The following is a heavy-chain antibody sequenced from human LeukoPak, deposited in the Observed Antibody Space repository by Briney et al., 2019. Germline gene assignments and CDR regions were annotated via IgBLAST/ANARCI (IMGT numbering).Heavy chain of an antibody. CDR2: IYYSGST. CDR3: ARGKDGYNYGPFDY. Sequence: MTSETLSLTCTVSGGSISSYYWSWIRQPPGKGLEWIGYIYYSGSTNYNPSLKSRVTISVDTSKNQFSLKLSSVTAADTAVYYCARGKDGYNYGPFDYWGHGTLVTVSS. D-gene: IGHD5-24*01. CDR1: GGSISSYY. V-gene: IGHV4-59*01. J-gene: IGHJ4*01.